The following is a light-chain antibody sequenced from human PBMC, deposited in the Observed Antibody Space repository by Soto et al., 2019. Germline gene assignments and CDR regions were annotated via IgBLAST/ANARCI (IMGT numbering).Light chain of an antibody. CDR2: DAS. CDR3: QQYNNWPVT. V-gene: IGKV3D-20*01. CDR1: QNIDSSY. Sequence: EIVLTQSPATVSLSPGERATLSCGASQNIDSSYLAWYQQKPGLAPRLLIYDASSRATGIPDRFSGSGSGTEFTLTISSLQSEDFAVYYCQQYNNWPVTFGQGTKVDI. J-gene: IGKJ1*01.